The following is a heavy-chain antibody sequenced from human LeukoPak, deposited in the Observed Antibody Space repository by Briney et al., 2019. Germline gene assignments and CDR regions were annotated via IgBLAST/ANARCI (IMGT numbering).Heavy chain of an antibody. CDR1: GGSISSSSNY. CDR2: LFYSGST. CDR3: ARHSRYGLYYFDY. Sequence: SETLSLTCTVSGGSISSSSNYWGWIRQPPGKGLEWIVSLFYSGSTYYDPSLKSRVTISVDTSKNQFSLKVTSVTAADTAVYYCARHSRYGLYYFDYWGQETLVTVSS. J-gene: IGHJ4*02. V-gene: IGHV4-39*01. D-gene: IGHD5-18*01.